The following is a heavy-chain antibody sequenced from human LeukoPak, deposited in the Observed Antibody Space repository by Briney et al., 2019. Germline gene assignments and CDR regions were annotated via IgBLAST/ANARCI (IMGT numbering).Heavy chain of an antibody. CDR1: GGSISSGGYY. CDR3: EVGAVAGNYYDWFDP. J-gene: IGHJ5*02. D-gene: IGHD6-19*01. Sequence: SETLSLTCTVSGGSISSGGYYWSWIRQHPGKGLEWIGYIYYSGSTHYNPSLKSRVTISVDTSKNQFSLKLSSVTAADTAVYYCEVGAVAGNYYDWFDPWGQGTLVTVSS. V-gene: IGHV4-31*03. CDR2: IYYSGST.